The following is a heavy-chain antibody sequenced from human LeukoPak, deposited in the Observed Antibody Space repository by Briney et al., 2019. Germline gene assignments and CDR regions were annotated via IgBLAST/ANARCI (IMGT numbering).Heavy chain of an antibody. V-gene: IGHV3-11*01. D-gene: IGHD2-2*01. J-gene: IGHJ4*02. Sequence: GGSLRLSCAASGFTFSDYYMSWIRQAPGKGLEWISYISSSGSTIYYADSVKGRFTISRDNSKNTLYLQMNSLRAEDTAVYYCAKAIQVYCSSAICHYFDYWGQGTLVTVSS. CDR2: ISSSGSTI. CDR1: GFTFSDYY. CDR3: AKAIQVYCSSAICHYFDY.